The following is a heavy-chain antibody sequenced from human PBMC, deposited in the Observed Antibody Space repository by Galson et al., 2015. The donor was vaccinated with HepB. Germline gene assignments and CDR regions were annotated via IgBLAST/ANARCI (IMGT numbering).Heavy chain of an antibody. CDR2: ISSSSSYI. Sequence: SMRLACAASGFTFSSYAMNWVRQAPGKGLEWVSFISSSSSYIYYADSAKGRFTISRDNAQNSLYLQMNRLRAVDTAVYYCATGDNWFDPCGPGTLVPLSS. V-gene: IGHV3-21*01. CDR1: GFTFSSYA. D-gene: IGHD3-16*01. CDR3: ATGDNWFDP. J-gene: IGHJ5*02.